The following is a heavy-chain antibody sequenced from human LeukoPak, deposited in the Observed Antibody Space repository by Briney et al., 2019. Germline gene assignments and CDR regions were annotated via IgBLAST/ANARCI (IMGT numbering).Heavy chain of an antibody. CDR1: GFTFSSFA. CDR3: AKDHPYPFDN. V-gene: IGHV3-23*01. J-gene: IGHJ4*02. Sequence: KPGGSLRLSRAASGFTFSSFALSRVRQAPGKGLEWVSAISDSGGSTYYADSVKGRFTISRDNSKNTLFLQMNSLRAEDTAVYYCAKDHPYPFDNWGQGTLVTVSS. CDR2: ISDSGGST.